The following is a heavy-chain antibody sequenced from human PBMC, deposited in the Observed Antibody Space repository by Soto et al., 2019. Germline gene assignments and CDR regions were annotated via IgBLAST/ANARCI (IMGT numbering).Heavy chain of an antibody. CDR3: TRGSGVRGATPYYYYAMDV. J-gene: IGHJ6*02. CDR2: INIDGSST. D-gene: IGHD3-10*01. Sequence: PGGSLRLSCAASGFTFSSYWMLWVRQAPGKGLVWVSRINIDGSSTTYADSVKGRFTISRDNAKNTLYLQMNSLRAEDTAVYYCTRGSGVRGATPYYYYAMDVWGQGTTVTVSS. V-gene: IGHV3-74*01. CDR1: GFTFSSYW.